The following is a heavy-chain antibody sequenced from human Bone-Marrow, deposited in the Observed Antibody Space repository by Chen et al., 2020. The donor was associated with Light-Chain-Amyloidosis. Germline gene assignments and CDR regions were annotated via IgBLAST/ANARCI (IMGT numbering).Heavy chain of an antibody. CDR3: AREGGYTSKLDY. CDR1: GFTFSDHI. Sequence: EVQLVESGGGLVKPGGSLRLTCAASGFTFSDHIMHWVRQAPGKGLAWVSSVTSSSSFMYDADSVKGRFSISRDNAKSSLYLQMNSLRAEDTAVYYCAREGGYTSKLDYWGQGTLVTVSS. V-gene: IGHV3-21*01. D-gene: IGHD5-12*01. CDR2: VTSSSSFM. J-gene: IGHJ4*02.